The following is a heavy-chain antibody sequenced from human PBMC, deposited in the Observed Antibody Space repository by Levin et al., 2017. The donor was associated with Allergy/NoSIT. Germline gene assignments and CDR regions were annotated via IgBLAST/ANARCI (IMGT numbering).Heavy chain of an antibody. CDR1: GGSFSGYY. V-gene: IGHV4-34*01. J-gene: IGHJ4*02. Sequence: PGGSLRLSCAVYGGSFSGYYWSWIRQPPGKGLEWIGEINHSGSTNYNPSLKSRVTISVDTSKNQFSLKLSSVTAADTAVYYCARGRGQITSFDYWGQGTLVTVSS. CDR2: INHSGST. D-gene: IGHD3-16*01. CDR3: ARGRGQITSFDY.